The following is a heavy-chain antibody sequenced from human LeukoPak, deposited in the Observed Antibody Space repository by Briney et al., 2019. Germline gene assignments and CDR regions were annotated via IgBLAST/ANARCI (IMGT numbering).Heavy chain of an antibody. D-gene: IGHD2-15*01. Sequence: GGSLRLSCAASGFTFSSYDMNWVRQAPGKGLEWVSAISDGDGSTYYADSVKGRFTISRDNSKNTLYLQMNSLRAEDTAVYYCAKAGRYCSGGSCSTSGYYYYYGMDVWGQGTTVTVSS. V-gene: IGHV3-23*01. CDR3: AKAGRYCSGGSCSTSGYYYYYGMDV. CDR2: ISDGDGST. J-gene: IGHJ6*02. CDR1: GFTFSSYD.